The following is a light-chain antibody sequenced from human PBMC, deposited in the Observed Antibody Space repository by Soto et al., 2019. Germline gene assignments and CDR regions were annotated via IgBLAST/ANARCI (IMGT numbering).Light chain of an antibody. CDR2: DAS. Sequence: EIVLTQSPATLSLSPGERATLSCRASQSVSSYLAWYQQKPGQTPRLLIYDASTRATGIPARFSSGWSGTDFTITISSLVPEDVAVYYCQQRSNWHPYTFGQGTKLEIK. J-gene: IGKJ2*01. CDR3: QQRSNWHPYT. V-gene: IGKV3-11*01. CDR1: QSVSSY.